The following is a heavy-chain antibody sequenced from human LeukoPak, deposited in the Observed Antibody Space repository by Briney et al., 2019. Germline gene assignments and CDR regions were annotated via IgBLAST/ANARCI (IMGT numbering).Heavy chain of an antibody. V-gene: IGHV3-66*01. D-gene: IGHD6-19*01. J-gene: IGHJ4*02. CDR2: IYSGGST. Sequence: GGSLRLSCAASGFXVSSNYMTWVRQAPGKGLEWVSVIYSGGSTYYADSVKGRFTISRDNSKNTLFLQMNSLRAEDTAVYYCASSSGWYNSFDYWGLGTLVTVSS. CDR1: GFXVSSNY. CDR3: ASSSGWYNSFDY.